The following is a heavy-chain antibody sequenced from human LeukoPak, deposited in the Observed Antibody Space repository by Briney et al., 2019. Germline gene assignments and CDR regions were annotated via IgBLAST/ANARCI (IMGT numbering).Heavy chain of an antibody. J-gene: IGHJ4*02. V-gene: IGHV1-46*01. CDR1: GYTFTSYY. CDR2: INPSGGST. D-gene: IGHD3-22*01. Sequence: ASVKVYCKASGYTFTSYYMHWVRQAPGQGLEWMGIINPSGGSTNYAQKLQGRVTMTTDTSTSTAYMELRSLRSDDTAVYYCARFSPTDSSEDYWGQGTLVTVSS. CDR3: ARFSPTDSSEDY.